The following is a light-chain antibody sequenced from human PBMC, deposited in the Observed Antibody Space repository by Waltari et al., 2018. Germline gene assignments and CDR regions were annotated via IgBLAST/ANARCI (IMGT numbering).Light chain of an antibody. Sequence: DIQLTQSPSSLAASVGDRVTLTCRASQDIGGYLNWYQQQPGRAPKLLIYKASILNSGVPSPFSGRSSRLDSTLTITNLQPEDISTYYCQYFANLPIFTFGPGTKVEIK. CDR3: QYFANLPIFT. J-gene: IGKJ2*01. CDR1: QDIGGY. V-gene: IGKV1-33*01. CDR2: KAS.